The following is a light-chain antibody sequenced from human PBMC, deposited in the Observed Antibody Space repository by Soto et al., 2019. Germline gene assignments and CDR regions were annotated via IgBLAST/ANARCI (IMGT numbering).Light chain of an antibody. CDR1: SANIGAGYH. CDR3: QSYHSSLCGSEV. V-gene: IGLV1-40*01. J-gene: IGLJ2*01. Sequence: QSVLTQPPSVSGAPGQRVTISCTGSSANIGAGYHVHWYQQLPGTAPKLLIFDNNNRPSGVPDRFSGSKSGTSASLAITGLQAEDEADYYCQSYHSSLCGSEVFGGGTKLTVL. CDR2: DNN.